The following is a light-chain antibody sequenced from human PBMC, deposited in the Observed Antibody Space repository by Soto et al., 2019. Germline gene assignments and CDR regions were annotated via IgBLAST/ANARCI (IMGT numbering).Light chain of an antibody. CDR1: RSDVGGYNL. CDR3: CSYAVSITLV. Sequence: QSGLTQTASVSGSPGQSITMSCTGTRSDVGGYNLVSWYQQHPGKAPRLLIHDDLKRPSGVSDRFSGSKSGNTASLTISGLQAEDEYDYYCCSYAVSITLVFGGGTKLTVL. V-gene: IGLV2-23*01. J-gene: IGLJ2*01. CDR2: DDL.